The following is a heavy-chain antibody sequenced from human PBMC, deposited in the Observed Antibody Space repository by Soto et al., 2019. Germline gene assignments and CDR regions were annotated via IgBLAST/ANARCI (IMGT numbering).Heavy chain of an antibody. D-gene: IGHD2-2*02. J-gene: IGHJ6*02. CDR2: ISGSGSYT. V-gene: IGHV3-23*01. CDR3: GKDLYTTASYFHSGMDV. CDR1: GFTFSSYA. Sequence: GGSLRLSCAASGFTFSSYAMSWVRQAPGKGLEWVSTISGSGSYTYYADSVKGRFTISRDNSKNTVYLQMNSLIAEDTAVYYCGKDLYTTASYFHSGMDVWGQGTTVTVSS.